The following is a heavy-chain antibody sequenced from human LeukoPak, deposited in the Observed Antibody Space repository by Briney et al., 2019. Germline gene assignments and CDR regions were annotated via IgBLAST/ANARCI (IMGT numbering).Heavy chain of an antibody. V-gene: IGHV3-21*01. Sequence: PGGSLRLSCAASGLTFSSYSMNWVPQAPGKGLEWVSSISSSSSYIYYADSVKGRFTISRDHHKHSLDVQTHSLRAEHTAVSDCASFLLGFGGTAMVTRDYWGQGTLVTVSS. CDR1: GLTFSSYS. D-gene: IGHD5-18*01. J-gene: IGHJ4*02. CDR3: ASFLLGFGGTAMVTRDY. CDR2: ISSSSSYI.